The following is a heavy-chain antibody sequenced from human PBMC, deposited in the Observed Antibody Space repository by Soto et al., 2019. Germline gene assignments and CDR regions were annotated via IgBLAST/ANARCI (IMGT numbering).Heavy chain of an antibody. V-gene: IGHV4-39*07. J-gene: IGHJ4*02. CDR1: NGSISSRSSY. Sequence: SETLSLTCIVSNGSISSRSSYWGWIRQTPGKGLEWIGYIYYSGSTYYNPSLKSRVTISVDTSKNQFSLKLSSVTAADTAVYYCARGSVVPAAYRSYFDYWGQGILVTVSS. D-gene: IGHD2-2*01. CDR3: ARGSVVPAAYRSYFDY. CDR2: IYYSGST.